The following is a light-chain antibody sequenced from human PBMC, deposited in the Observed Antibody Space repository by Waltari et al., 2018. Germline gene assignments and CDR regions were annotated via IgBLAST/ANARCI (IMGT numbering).Light chain of an antibody. Sequence: EIVLTPSPGTLSLSTGDGATLSGRASQTVSSSYLAWYQQKPGQAPRLLIYGASSRATGSPDRFSGSGSGTDFTLIISRLEPEDFAVYYCQQYGSSPQTFGQGTNVEIK. V-gene: IGKV3-20*01. CDR1: QTVSSSY. CDR3: QQYGSSPQT. J-gene: IGKJ1*01. CDR2: GAS.